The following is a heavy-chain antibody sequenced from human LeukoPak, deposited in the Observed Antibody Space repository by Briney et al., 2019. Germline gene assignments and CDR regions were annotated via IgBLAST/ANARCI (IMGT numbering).Heavy chain of an antibody. V-gene: IGHV3-11*01. D-gene: IGHD1-7*01. J-gene: IGHJ3*02. CDR3: ARDLSRTGTTAFAFDI. CDR1: GFTFSDHY. CDR2: ISSSGSTI. Sequence: GGSLRLSCAASGFTFSDHYMSRIRQAPGKGLEWVSYISSSGSTIYYADSVKGRFTISRDNAKNSLYLQMNSLRAEDTAVYYCARDLSRTGTTAFAFDIWGQGTMVTISS.